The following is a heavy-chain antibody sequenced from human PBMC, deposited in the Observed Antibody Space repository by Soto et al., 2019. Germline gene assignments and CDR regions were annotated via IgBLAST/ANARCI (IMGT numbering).Heavy chain of an antibody. CDR3: ARDRAPHYYDSSGYFDY. Sequence: PVGSLRLSCAASGFTFSSYSMNWVRQAPGKGLEWVSYISSSSSTIYYADSVKGRFTISRDNAKNSLYLQMNSLRDEDTAVYYCARDRAPHYYDSSGYFDYWGQGTLVTVSS. CDR2: ISSSSSTI. V-gene: IGHV3-48*02. CDR1: GFTFSSYS. D-gene: IGHD3-22*01. J-gene: IGHJ4*02.